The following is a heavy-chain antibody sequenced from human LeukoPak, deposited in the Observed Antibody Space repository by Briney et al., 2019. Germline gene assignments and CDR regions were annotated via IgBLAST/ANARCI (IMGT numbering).Heavy chain of an antibody. J-gene: IGHJ4*02. CDR3: ARGRLTEMTTVNLDDY. CDR1: GYTFSGYY. CDR2: INPNSGGT. Sequence: ASVEVSCKASGYTFSGYYIHWVRQAPGQGLEWMGCINPNSGGTDYAQKFHDRVTMTRDASISTAYIELSGLRSDDTAVYYCARGRLTEMTTVNLDDYWGQGTMVTVSS. D-gene: IGHD4-11*01. V-gene: IGHV1-2*02.